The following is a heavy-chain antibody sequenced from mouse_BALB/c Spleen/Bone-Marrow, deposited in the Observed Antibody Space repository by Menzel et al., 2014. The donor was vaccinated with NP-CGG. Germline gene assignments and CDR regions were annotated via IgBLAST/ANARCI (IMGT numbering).Heavy chain of an antibody. J-gene: IGHJ3*01. CDR2: IYPYNGGT. D-gene: IGHD2-3*01. V-gene: IGHV1S29*02. Sequence: DVQLQQSGPELVKPGASGKISCKASGYTFSDYNMHWVKQSHGKSVERIGNIYPYNGGTGYNQKFKRKATLTVDNSSSTAYMELRSLTSEDSAVYHCARGWLLSWFAYWGQGTLVTVSA. CDR3: ARGWLLSWFAY. CDR1: GYTFSDYN.